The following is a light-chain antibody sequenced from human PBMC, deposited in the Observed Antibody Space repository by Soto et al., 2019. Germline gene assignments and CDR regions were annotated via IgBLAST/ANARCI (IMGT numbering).Light chain of an antibody. J-gene: IGLJ3*02. CDR1: SSNFGSNY. V-gene: IGLV1-47*01. Sequence: QSVLTQPPSASGTPGQRVTISSAASSSNFGSNYVKWRHCVPGTAPKLLIYRNNQRPSGVPDRFSGSKSGTSASLAISGLRTEDEADYYCAAWDDSLSGVVFGGGTKLTVL. CDR2: RNN. CDR3: AAWDDSLSGVV.